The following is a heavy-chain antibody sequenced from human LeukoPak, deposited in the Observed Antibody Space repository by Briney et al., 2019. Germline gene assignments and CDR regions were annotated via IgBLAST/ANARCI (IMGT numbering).Heavy chain of an antibody. CDR1: GFTFSSYG. Sequence: EGSLRLSCAASGFTFSSYGMHWVRQAPGKGLEWVAVISYDGSNKYYADSVKGRFTISRDNSKNTLYLQMNSLRAEDTAVYYCAKGGYGGHFDYWGQGTLVTVSS. V-gene: IGHV3-30*18. CDR2: ISYDGSNK. J-gene: IGHJ4*02. D-gene: IGHD4-23*01. CDR3: AKGGYGGHFDY.